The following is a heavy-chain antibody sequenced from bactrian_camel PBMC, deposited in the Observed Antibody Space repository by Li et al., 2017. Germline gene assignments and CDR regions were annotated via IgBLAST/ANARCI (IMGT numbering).Heavy chain of an antibody. D-gene: IGHD5*01. Sequence: VQLVESGGGSVQAGGSLTLSCAASGFTRNLYMAWFRQTPGSEREGVAVVASDGFAMYVDSVKGRFTISQDNTKNTLYLQMNSLKPEDTAMYYCAADEPLVARWGEEECGRADFGYWGQGTQVTVS. J-gene: IGHJ6*01. CDR1: GFTRNLY. CDR2: VASDGFA. V-gene: IGHV3S53*01. CDR3: AADEPLVARWGEEECGRADFGY.